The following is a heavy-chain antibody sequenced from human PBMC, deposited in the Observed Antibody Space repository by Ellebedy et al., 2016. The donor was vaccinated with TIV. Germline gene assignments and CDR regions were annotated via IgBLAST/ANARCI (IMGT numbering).Heavy chain of an antibody. CDR3: ARRTSSFGLGFYYGMDV. CDR2: IYYTGLT. CDR1: GGSVSPFY. V-gene: IGHV4-59*08. D-gene: IGHD3-10*01. J-gene: IGHJ6*02. Sequence: MPSETLSLTCTVSGGSVSPFYWNWIRQPPGKGLEWMGDIYYTGLTNYNPSLNNRVIISVDTSKNEVSLRLSPVTAADTAVYYCARRTSSFGLGFYYGMDVWGQGTTVTVS.